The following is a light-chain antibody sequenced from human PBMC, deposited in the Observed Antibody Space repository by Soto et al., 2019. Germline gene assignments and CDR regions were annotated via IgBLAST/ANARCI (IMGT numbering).Light chain of an antibody. V-gene: IGKV1-27*01. CDR3: QKYNSAPLT. CDR1: QGIGIY. Sequence: DIQMTQSPSSLSASLGDRVTITSRASQGIGIYLAWFQQRPGKVPKLLIYAASTLQSGVPSRFSGSGSGTDFTLTISSLQPEDVATYYCQKYNSAPLTFGGGTRVEIK. CDR2: AAS. J-gene: IGKJ4*01.